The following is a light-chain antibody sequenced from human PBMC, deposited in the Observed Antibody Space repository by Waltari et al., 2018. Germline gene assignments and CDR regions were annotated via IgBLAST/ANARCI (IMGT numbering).Light chain of an antibody. J-gene: IGLJ2*01. CDR2: RNG. Sequence: QSVLTQPPSASATPGQRVTISCSGSFSNLGNTYVYRYQQFPGTAPNLHIYRNGLRPSHLPDRISGSKSGTSASLAISGLRAEDEAIYICAAWDDNLRAVIFGGGTKLTVL. CDR1: FSNLGNTY. V-gene: IGLV1-47*01. CDR3: AAWDDNLRAVI.